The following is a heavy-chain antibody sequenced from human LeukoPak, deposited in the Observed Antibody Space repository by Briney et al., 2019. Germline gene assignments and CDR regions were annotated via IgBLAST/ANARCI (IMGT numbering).Heavy chain of an antibody. Sequence: SQTLSLTCAIPGDSVSSNSASYNWLRQSPSGGLEWLGRTYYRSEWRTEYAVFLRGRIIINPDTSKNQFSLQLNSLTPDDTAVYHCGREGYGGGFDDWSQGTLVTVST. J-gene: IGHJ4*02. D-gene: IGHD5-12*01. V-gene: IGHV6-1*01. CDR1: GDSVSSNSAS. CDR3: GREGYGGGFDD. CDR2: TYYRSEWRT.